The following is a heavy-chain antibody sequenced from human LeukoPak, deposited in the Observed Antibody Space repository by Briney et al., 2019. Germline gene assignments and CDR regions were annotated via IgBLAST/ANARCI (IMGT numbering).Heavy chain of an antibody. Sequence: SQTLSLTCTVSGGSISSGGYYWSWIRQHPGKGLECIGYIYYSGSTYYNPSLKSRVTISVDTSKNQFSLKLSSVTAADTAVYYCARVDCSGNSDYFDYWGQGTLVTVSS. CDR1: GGSISSGGYY. D-gene: IGHD4-23*01. V-gene: IGHV4-31*03. CDR3: ARVDCSGNSDYFDY. J-gene: IGHJ4*02. CDR2: IYYSGST.